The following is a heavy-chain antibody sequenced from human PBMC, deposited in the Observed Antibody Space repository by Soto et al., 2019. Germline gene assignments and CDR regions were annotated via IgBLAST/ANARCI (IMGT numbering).Heavy chain of an antibody. V-gene: IGHV1-18*01. D-gene: IGHD3-3*01. CDR2: ISAHNGDT. CDR1: GYNFANYG. CDR3: ARNAAYNAFWGGVMELYSYNMDV. J-gene: IGHJ6*02. Sequence: QVQLVQSEAEVKKPGASLKVSCRASGYNFANYGISWVRQAPGQGLEWMGWISAHNGDTKYAQKVQGRATMTADTSRSTAYKEMWSLRSDDTAVYYCARNAAYNAFWGGVMELYSYNMDVWGQGTTVTV.